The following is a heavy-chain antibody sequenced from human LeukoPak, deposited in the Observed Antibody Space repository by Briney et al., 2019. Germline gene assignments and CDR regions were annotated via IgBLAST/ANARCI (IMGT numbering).Heavy chain of an antibody. V-gene: IGHV3-53*01. CDR3: ARASMGSSAPRI. J-gene: IGHJ3*02. D-gene: IGHD6-6*01. CDR1: GFTVSSYF. CDR2: IYSDSTT. Sequence: GGSLRLSCVASGFTVSSYFMSWVRQAPGKGLEWVSVIYSDSTTYFADSVKGRFTTSRDNSKNTLYLQMNSLRVEDTAVYYCARASMGSSAPRIWGQGTMVTVSS.